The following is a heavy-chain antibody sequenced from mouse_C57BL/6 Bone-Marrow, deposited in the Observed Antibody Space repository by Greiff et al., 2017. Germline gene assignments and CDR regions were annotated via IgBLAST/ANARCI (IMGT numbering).Heavy chain of an antibody. D-gene: IGHD2-4*01. V-gene: IGHV1-80*01. CDR2: IYPGDGDT. Sequence: QVHVKQSGAELVKPGASVKISCKASGYAFSSYWMNWVKQRPGKGLEWIGQIYPGDGDTNYNGKFKGKATLTADKSSSTAYMQLSSLTSEDSAVYFCARWDDYDGVDYWGQGTTLTVSS. CDR3: ARWDDYDGVDY. J-gene: IGHJ2*01. CDR1: GYAFSSYW.